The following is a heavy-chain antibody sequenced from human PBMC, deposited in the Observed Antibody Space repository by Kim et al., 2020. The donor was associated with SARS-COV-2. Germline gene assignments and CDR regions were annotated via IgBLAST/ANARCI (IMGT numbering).Heavy chain of an antibody. V-gene: IGHV4-39*02. CDR3: AKYCGGDCPVT. D-gene: IGHD2-21*02. Sequence: YYTPSLKRRVTISVDTSKNHFSLKRSSVTAADTAVFYCAKYCGGDCPVTWGQGTLVTVSS. J-gene: IGHJ4*02.